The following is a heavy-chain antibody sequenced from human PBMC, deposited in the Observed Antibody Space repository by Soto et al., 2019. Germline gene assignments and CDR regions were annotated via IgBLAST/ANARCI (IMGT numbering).Heavy chain of an antibody. Sequence: GGSLRLSCEASGFSFSTYAMNWVRQAPGKGLEWVSVISGSGSNTFYADSVRGRFTISRDNSKKTVYLQMNSLRAEDTAVYYCAKGLSPSYYDILTGPDFWGQGTLVTVSS. J-gene: IGHJ4*02. V-gene: IGHV3-23*01. D-gene: IGHD3-9*01. CDR1: GFSFSTYA. CDR3: AKGLSPSYYDILTGPDF. CDR2: ISGSGSNT.